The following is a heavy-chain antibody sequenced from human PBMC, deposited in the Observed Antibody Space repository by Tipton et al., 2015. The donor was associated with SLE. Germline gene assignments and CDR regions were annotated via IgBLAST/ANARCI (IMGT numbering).Heavy chain of an antibody. J-gene: IGHJ4*02. CDR2: VYYSGYS. CDR1: GDSIKTKDYY. V-gene: IGHV4-39*01. CDR3: ARLHLYGDYTPCFFDF. D-gene: IGHD4-17*01. Sequence: LRLSCTVSGDSIKTKDYYWAWIRQSPGRGLEWVGSVYYSGYSDYNPSLKSRATTFVDTSNNQFSLRLTSVTAADTAVYYCARLHLYGDYTPCFFDFWSQGTLVTVSS.